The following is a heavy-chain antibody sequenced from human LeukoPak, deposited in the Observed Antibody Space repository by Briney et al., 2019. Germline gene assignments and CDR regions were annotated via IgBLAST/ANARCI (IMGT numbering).Heavy chain of an antibody. J-gene: IGHJ5*02. D-gene: IGHD3-10*01. Sequence: GGSLRLSCAASGFTFSYYGTHWVRQAPGKGLEWVAFMTHDGNEKYYADSVKGRFAISRDTSRNTLYLQMNSLRVEDTAVYYCAKDLMRDRWFGESWGQGTLVTVSS. CDR3: AKDLMRDRWFGES. CDR2: MTHDGNEK. CDR1: GFTFSYYG. V-gene: IGHV3-30*02.